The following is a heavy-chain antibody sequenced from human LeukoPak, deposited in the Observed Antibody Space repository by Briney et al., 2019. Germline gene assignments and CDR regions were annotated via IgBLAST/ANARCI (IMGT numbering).Heavy chain of an antibody. CDR2: IHNGGDT. CDR1: GFSVSANY. CDR3: ARERYCSGASCPNSNRYFDF. V-gene: IGHV3-66*02. Sequence: GGSLRLSCTASGFSVSANYMSWVRQAPGKGLEWASVIHNGGDTYYADSVKGRFTISRDNSKNTLYLQMNSLRAEDTAVYYCARERYCSGASCPNSNRYFDFWGQGTLDTVSS. D-gene: IGHD2-15*01. J-gene: IGHJ4*02.